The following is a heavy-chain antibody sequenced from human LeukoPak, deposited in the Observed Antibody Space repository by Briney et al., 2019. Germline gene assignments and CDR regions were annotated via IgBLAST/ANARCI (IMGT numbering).Heavy chain of an antibody. CDR2: LSGSDGST. V-gene: IGHV3-23*01. CDR3: AKEGDYYGSGSHRDAFDV. Sequence: PGGSLRLSCAASGFTFSSYAMSWVRQAPGKGREWVSGLSGSDGSTNYADSVKGRFTISRDNSKNTLYLQMNSLRPEDTALYYCAKEGDYYGSGSHRDAFDVWGQGTMVTVSS. D-gene: IGHD3-10*01. J-gene: IGHJ3*01. CDR1: GFTFSSYA.